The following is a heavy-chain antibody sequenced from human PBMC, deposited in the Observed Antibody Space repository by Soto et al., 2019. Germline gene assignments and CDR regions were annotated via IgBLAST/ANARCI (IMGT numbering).Heavy chain of an antibody. CDR2: IHYSGST. CDR3: ARSRYSGSYFFDY. V-gene: IGHV4-30-4*01. D-gene: IGHD1-26*01. Sequence: SETLSLTCTVSVGSISSGDYYWIWIRQPPGKGLEWIAYIHYSGSTYYNPSLKSRVTISVDTSKNQFSLKLSSVTAADTAVYYCARSRYSGSYFFDYWGQGILVTVSS. CDR1: VGSISSGDYY. J-gene: IGHJ4*02.